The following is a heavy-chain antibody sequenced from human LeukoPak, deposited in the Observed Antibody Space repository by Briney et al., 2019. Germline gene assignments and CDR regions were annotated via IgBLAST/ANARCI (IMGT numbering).Heavy chain of an antibody. J-gene: IGHJ4*02. CDR3: ARHSGIAVAGADFDY. Sequence: PSETLSLTCTFSGGSISSYYWSWIRQPPGKGLEWIGYIDYSGSTNYNPSLKSRVTISVDTSKNQFSLKLSSVTAADTAAYYCARHSGIAVAGADFDYWGQGTLVTVSS. V-gene: IGHV4-59*08. CDR1: GGSISSYY. CDR2: IDYSGST. D-gene: IGHD6-19*01.